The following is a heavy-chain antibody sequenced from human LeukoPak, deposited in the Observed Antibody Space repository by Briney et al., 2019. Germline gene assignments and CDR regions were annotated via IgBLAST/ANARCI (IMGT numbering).Heavy chain of an antibody. V-gene: IGHV3-49*03. CDR2: IRSKAYGGTT. J-gene: IGHJ3*02. CDR3: TRVEMASMPMSAFDI. D-gene: IGHD5-24*01. Sequence: GGSLRLSCTASGFTFGDYAMSWFRQAPGKGLEWVGFIRSKAYGGTTEYAASVKGRFTISRDDSKSIAYLQMNSLKTEDTAVYYCTRVEMASMPMSAFDIWGQGTMVTVSS. CDR1: GFTFGDYA.